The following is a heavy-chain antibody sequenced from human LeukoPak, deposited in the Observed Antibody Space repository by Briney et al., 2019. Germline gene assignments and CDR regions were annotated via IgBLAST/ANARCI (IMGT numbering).Heavy chain of an antibody. CDR2: IRYDGSNK. V-gene: IGHV3-30*02. CDR1: GFTFSNYG. Sequence: GGSLRLSCTPSGFTFSNYGMYWVRQAPGKGLEWLAFIRYDGSNKYYADSVKGRFTISRDNSKNTLYLQMNSLRAEDTAVYYCAKDPLTGSGPYYFDCWGQGTLVTVSS. J-gene: IGHJ4*02. CDR3: AKDPLTGSGPYYFDC. D-gene: IGHD3-9*01.